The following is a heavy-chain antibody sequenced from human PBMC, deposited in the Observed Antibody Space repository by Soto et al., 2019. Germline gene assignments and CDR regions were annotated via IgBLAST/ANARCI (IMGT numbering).Heavy chain of an antibody. V-gene: IGHV1-2*02. Sequence: GASVKVSCKASGYTFNDYYIHWVRQAPGQGLEWLGWFNPKTGGPKYAPQFQGRVTMTRDTSLSTTYMELTSLTSDDTAVYYCAREHAGFGDYWGPGTLVTVSS. CDR2: FNPKTGGP. CDR3: AREHAGFGDY. D-gene: IGHD3-16*01. J-gene: IGHJ4*02. CDR1: GYTFNDYY.